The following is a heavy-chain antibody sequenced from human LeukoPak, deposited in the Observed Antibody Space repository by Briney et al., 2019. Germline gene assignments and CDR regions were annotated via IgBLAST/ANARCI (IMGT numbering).Heavy chain of an antibody. CDR3: ARDCGSASCFSGFDY. Sequence: ASVKVSCKASGYTFTSYYMHWVRQAPGQGLEWMGIINPSDDNTNYAQKFQGRVTMTRDTSTSTLYMELISLTSEDTAIYYCARDCGSASCFSGFDYWGQGTLVTVSS. D-gene: IGHD2-2*01. CDR2: INPSDDNT. V-gene: IGHV1-46*01. CDR1: GYTFTSYY. J-gene: IGHJ4*02.